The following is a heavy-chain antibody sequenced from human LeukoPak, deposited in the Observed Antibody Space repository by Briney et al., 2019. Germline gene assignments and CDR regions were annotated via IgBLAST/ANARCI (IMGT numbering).Heavy chain of an antibody. J-gene: IGHJ6*02. D-gene: IGHD3-22*01. V-gene: IGHV1-8*01. CDR2: MNPNSGNT. CDR1: GYTFTSYD. CDR3: ARSFGVVVIKDYYYGMDV. Sequence: ASVEVSCKASGYTFTSYDINWVRQATGQGLEWMGWMNPNSGNTGYAQKFQGRVTMTRNTSISTAYMELSSLRSEDTAVYYCARSFGVVVIKDYYYGMDVWGQGTTVTVSS.